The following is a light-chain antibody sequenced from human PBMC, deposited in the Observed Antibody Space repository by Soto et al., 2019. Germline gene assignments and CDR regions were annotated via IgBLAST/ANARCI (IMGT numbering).Light chain of an antibody. CDR2: AAS. V-gene: IGKV3-11*01. J-gene: IGKJ4*01. CDR3: QHRSDWPLT. CDR1: RSVSSY. Sequence: EIVLTQSPATLSLSPGERATLSCRASRSVSSYLAWYQQRPGQAPRLLIYAASNRATGIPARFSGSGSRTDFTLTISSLEPEDFAVYYCQHRSDWPLTFGGGTTGDIK.